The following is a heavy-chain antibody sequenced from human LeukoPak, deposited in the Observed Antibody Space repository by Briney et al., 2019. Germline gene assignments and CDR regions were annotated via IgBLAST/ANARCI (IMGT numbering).Heavy chain of an antibody. CDR3: VRGTGY. CDR1: RFTLSTYV. Sequence: GSLRLSRAVSRFTLSTYVLHSVRPALGKGLEYVSAISSDGGNTYYADSVKGRFTISRDNSKNTLYLQMSSLRADDTAVYYCVRGTGYWGQGTLVTVSS. CDR2: ISSDGGNT. J-gene: IGHJ4*02. V-gene: IGHV3-64D*06.